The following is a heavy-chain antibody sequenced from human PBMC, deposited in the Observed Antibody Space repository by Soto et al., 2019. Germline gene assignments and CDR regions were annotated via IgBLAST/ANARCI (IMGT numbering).Heavy chain of an antibody. CDR3: ARAYSGYIAAAGTEALDY. CDR1: GFTFSSYG. Sequence: GGSLRLSCAASGFTFSSYGMHWVRQAPGKGLEWVAVIWYDGSNKYYADSVKGRFTISRDNSKNTLYLQMNSLRAEDTAVYYCARAYSGYIAAAGTEALDYWGQGTLVTVSS. J-gene: IGHJ4*02. V-gene: IGHV3-33*01. CDR2: IWYDGSNK. D-gene: IGHD6-13*01.